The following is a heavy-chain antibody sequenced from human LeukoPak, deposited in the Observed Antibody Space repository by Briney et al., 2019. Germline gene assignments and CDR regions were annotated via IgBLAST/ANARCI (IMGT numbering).Heavy chain of an antibody. J-gene: IGHJ5*02. D-gene: IGHD3-9*01. Sequence: ASVKVSCKVSGYTLTELSMHWVRQAPGKGLEWMGGFDPEDGETIYAQKFQGRVTMTEDTSTDTAYMELSSLRSEDTAVYYCATATYHDILTGYYRKVGWFDPWGQGTLVTVSS. CDR3: ATATYHDILTGYYRKVGWFDP. V-gene: IGHV1-24*01. CDR2: FDPEDGET. CDR1: GYTLTELS.